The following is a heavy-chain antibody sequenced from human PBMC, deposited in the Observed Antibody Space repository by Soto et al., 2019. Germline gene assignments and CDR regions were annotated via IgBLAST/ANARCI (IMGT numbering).Heavy chain of an antibody. V-gene: IGHV1-69*13. CDR1: GGTFSSYA. D-gene: IGHD6-13*01. CDR2: IIPIFGTA. CDR3: ARDSTSIAAAGTLDY. Sequence: SVKVYCKASGGTFSSYAISWVRQAPGQGLEWMGGIIPIFGTANYAQKFQGRVTITADESTSTAYMELSSLRSEDTAVYYCARDSTSIAAAGTLDYWDQGTLVTVSS. J-gene: IGHJ4*02.